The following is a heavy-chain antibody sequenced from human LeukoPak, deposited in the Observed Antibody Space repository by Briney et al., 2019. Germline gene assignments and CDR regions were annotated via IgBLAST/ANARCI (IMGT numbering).Heavy chain of an antibody. CDR1: GGSVRSGGYC. D-gene: IGHD6-6*01. Sequence: SQTLSLTCTVSGGSVRSGGYCLNWIRQHPGEGLEWIGFIYDSGNAYYNPSYNPSLKSRVTISVDTSENQFSLKLTSVTAADTAVYYCARDLSIAAPLLGRYYGMDVWGQGTTVTVSS. V-gene: IGHV4-31*03. J-gene: IGHJ6*02. CDR2: IYDSGNA. CDR3: ARDLSIAAPLLGRYYGMDV.